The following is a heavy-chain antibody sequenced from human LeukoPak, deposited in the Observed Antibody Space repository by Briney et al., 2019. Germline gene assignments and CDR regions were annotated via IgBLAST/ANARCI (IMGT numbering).Heavy chain of an antibody. Sequence: GGSLRLSCAASGFAFSGYAMTWVRQAPGKGLEWVSGISNDGDSTYYADSVKGRFAISRDNSKNTLYLQMNSLRAEDTAVYYCARSVVGEFDYWGQGTLVTVSS. J-gene: IGHJ4*02. CDR1: GFAFSGYA. CDR2: ISNDGDST. V-gene: IGHV3-23*01. CDR3: ARSVVGEFDY. D-gene: IGHD3-10*01.